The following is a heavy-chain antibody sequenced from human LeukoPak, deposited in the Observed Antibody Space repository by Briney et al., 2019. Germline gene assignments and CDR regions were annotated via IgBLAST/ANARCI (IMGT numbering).Heavy chain of an antibody. Sequence: ASVKVSCKASGYTFTGYYMHWVRQAPGQGLEWMGWINPNSGGTNYAQKFQGRVTMTRDTSISTAYMELSRLRSDDTAVYYCGRRGGGWGGNWFDPWGQGTLVTVSS. CDR3: GRRGGGWGGNWFDP. V-gene: IGHV1-2*02. CDR2: INPNSGGT. D-gene: IGHD3-16*01. CDR1: GYTFTGYY. J-gene: IGHJ5*02.